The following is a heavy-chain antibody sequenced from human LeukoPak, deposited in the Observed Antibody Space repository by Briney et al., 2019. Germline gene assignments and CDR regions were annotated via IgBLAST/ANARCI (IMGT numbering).Heavy chain of an antibody. CDR2: IGTAGDT. CDR1: GFTFSSYD. V-gene: IGHV3-13*01. Sequence: GSLRLSCAASGFTFSSYDMHWVRQATGKGLEWVSAIGTAGDTYYPGSVKGRFTISRENAKNSLYLQMNSPRAGDTAVYYCARARGWYRGFDYWGQGTLVTVSS. J-gene: IGHJ4*02. D-gene: IGHD6-19*01. CDR3: ARARGWYRGFDY.